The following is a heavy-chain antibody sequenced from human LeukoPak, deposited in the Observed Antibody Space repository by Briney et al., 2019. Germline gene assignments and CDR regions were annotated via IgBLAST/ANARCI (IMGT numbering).Heavy chain of an antibody. CDR2: LYISGST. CDR3: ARDLLGSLYFDY. CDR1: GASISSYY. J-gene: IGHJ4*02. Sequence: SETLSLTCTVSGASISSYYYNWIRQTAGGGLEWIGRLYISGSTDYNPSLKSRVTISVDTSNNQFSLKLNSVTAADTAVYFCARDLLGSLYFDYWGQGVLVTVSS. V-gene: IGHV4-4*07. D-gene: IGHD3-16*01.